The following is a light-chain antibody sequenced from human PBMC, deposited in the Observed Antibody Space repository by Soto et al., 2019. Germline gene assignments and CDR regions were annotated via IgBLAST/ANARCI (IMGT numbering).Light chain of an antibody. V-gene: IGKV1-5*03. CDR1: ESIDSW. Sequence: QMTQSPSTLSASVGDRVTITCRASESIDSWLAWHQQKPGRAPKLLISKASSLESGVPSRFSGSGFGTEFTLTISSLQPDDFATYYCQQYDTYSGTLGQGTKVDIK. J-gene: IGKJ1*01. CDR2: KAS. CDR3: QQYDTYSGT.